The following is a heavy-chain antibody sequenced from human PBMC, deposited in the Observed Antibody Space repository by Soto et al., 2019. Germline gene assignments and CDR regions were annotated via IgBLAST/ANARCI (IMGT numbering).Heavy chain of an antibody. J-gene: IGHJ3*02. CDR3: ARGARGGAFDI. V-gene: IGHV4-59*01. D-gene: IGHD3-3*01. CDR1: SGSISSYY. Sequence: SETLSLTCTVSSGSISSYYWSWIRQPPGKGLEWIGYIYYSGSTNYNPSLKSRVTISVDTSKNQFSLKLSSVTAADTAVYYCARGARGGAFDIWGQGTMVTV. CDR2: IYYSGST.